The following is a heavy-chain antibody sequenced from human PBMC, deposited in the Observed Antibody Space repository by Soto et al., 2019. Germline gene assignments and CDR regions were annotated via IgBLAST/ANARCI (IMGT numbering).Heavy chain of an antibody. D-gene: IGHD6-13*01. CDR3: ARSPRGEPPSRIAAAKSLLIYFDY. V-gene: IGHV1-2*04. CDR2: INPNSGGT. CDR1: GYTFTGYY. Sequence: ASVKVSCKASGYTFTGYYMHWVRQAPGQGLEWMGWINPNSGGTNYAQKFQGWVTMTRDTSISTAYTELSRLRSDDTAVYYCARSPRGEPPSRIAAAKSLLIYFDYWGQGTLVTVSS. J-gene: IGHJ4*02.